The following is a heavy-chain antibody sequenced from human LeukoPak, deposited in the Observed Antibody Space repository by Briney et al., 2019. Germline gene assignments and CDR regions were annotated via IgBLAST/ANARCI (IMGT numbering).Heavy chain of an antibody. V-gene: IGHV3-33*01. D-gene: IGHD2-15*01. CDR3: ARDVSGRFDY. Sequence: PGRSLRLSGAASGFTFSSYGMHWVRQAPGKGLEWVAVIWYDGSNKYYADSVKGRFTISRDNSKNTLYLQMNSLRAEDTAIYYCARDVSGRFDYWGQGTLVTVSS. J-gene: IGHJ4*02. CDR1: GFTFSSYG. CDR2: IWYDGSNK.